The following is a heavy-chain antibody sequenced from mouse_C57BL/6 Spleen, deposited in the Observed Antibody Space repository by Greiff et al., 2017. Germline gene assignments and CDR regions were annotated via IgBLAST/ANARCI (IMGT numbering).Heavy chain of an antibody. CDR3: AGYGGASVFAY. CDR1: GYAFSSSW. D-gene: IGHD1-1*02. Sequence: QVQLQQSGPELVKPGASVTLSCKASGYAFSSSWMNWVKQRPGQGLEWIGRIYPGDGDTNYNGKFKGKATLTADKSSSTAYMQLRSLTSEDSAVYFCAGYGGASVFAYWGKGALVTVSA. CDR2: IYPGDGDT. V-gene: IGHV1-82*01. J-gene: IGHJ3*01.